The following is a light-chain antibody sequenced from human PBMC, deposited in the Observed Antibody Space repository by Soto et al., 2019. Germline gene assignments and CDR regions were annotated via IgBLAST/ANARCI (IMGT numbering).Light chain of an antibody. CDR1: SRDVGGYNY. CDR3: SSYTSSDTLV. CDR2: DVS. J-gene: IGLJ1*01. Sequence: QSVLTQPASLSGAPGQSIAISCPGTSRDVGGYNYVSWYQHHPGQAPKLMIFDVSNRPSGVSHRFSGSKSGNTASLTISGLQAEDEADYYCSSYTSSDTLVFGTGTKVTVL. V-gene: IGLV2-14*03.